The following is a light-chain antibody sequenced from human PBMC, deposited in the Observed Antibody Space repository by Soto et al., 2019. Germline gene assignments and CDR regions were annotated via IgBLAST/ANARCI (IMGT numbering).Light chain of an antibody. CDR2: EVS. J-gene: IGLJ2*01. V-gene: IGLV2-14*01. Sequence: QSALTQPASVSGSPGQSITISCTGTTSDVGGYNYVSWYQQHPGKAPKLMICEVSNRPSGVSNRFSGSKSGNPASLTISGLQAEDEADYYCSSYTSSGTLVVFGGGTKLTVL. CDR3: SSYTSSGTLVV. CDR1: TSDVGGYNY.